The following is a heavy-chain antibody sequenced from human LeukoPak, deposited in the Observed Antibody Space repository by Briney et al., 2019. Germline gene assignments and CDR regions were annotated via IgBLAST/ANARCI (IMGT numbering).Heavy chain of an antibody. CDR2: IRYDGSNK. CDR1: GFTFSSYG. D-gene: IGHD2-15*01. Sequence: GGSLRLSCAASGFTFSSYGMHWVRQAPGKGLEWVAVIRYDGSNKYYADSVKGRFTISRDNSKNTLYLQMNSLRAEDTAVYYCAGPQTSGWWGFDYWGQGTLVTVSS. J-gene: IGHJ4*02. V-gene: IGHV3-30*02. CDR3: AGPQTSGWWGFDY.